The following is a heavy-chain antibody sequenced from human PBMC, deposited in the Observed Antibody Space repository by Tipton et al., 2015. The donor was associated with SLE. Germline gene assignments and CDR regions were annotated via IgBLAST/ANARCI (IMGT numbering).Heavy chain of an antibody. Sequence: SLRLSCAASGFTFSSFGMHWVRQAPGKGLEWVAVISYDGSIKYYADSVKGRFTISRDSSKNTLYLQMNSLRAEDTAVYYCARGSIAYSYFDYWGQGTLVTVSS. V-gene: IGHV3-30*03. J-gene: IGHJ4*02. CDR1: GFTFSSFG. CDR2: ISYDGSIK. D-gene: IGHD6-6*01. CDR3: ARGSIAYSYFDY.